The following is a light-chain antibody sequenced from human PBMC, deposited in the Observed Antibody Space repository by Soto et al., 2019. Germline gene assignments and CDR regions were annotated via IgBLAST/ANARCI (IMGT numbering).Light chain of an antibody. CDR2: DAS. V-gene: IGKV3-11*01. Sequence: EIVLTLASATLSLSPGDTATLSCGASQSVSSSLAWYQQKPGQAPRLLIYDASNRATGIPARFSGSGSGTDFTLTISSLEPEDFAVYYCHHRGNGITFGQGTRLEI. CDR3: HHRGNGIT. CDR1: QSVSSS. J-gene: IGKJ5*01.